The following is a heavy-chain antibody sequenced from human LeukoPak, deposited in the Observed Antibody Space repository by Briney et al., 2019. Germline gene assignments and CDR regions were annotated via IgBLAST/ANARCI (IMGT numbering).Heavy chain of an antibody. Sequence: GGSLRLSCAASGFTFSSYAMSRVRQAPGKGLEWVSAISGSGGSTYYADSVKGRFTISRDNSKNTLYLQMNSLRAEDTAVYYCAKGSARDYYDSSGYYLFDYWGQGTLVTVSS. CDR3: AKGSARDYYDSSGYYLFDY. J-gene: IGHJ4*02. CDR1: GFTFSSYA. V-gene: IGHV3-23*01. D-gene: IGHD3-22*01. CDR2: ISGSGGST.